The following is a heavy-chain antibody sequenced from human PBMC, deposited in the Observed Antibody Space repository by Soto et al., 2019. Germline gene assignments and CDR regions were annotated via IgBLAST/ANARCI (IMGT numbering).Heavy chain of an antibody. CDR3: ARGRVTGTTGYYYYYGMDV. CDR2: INHSGST. J-gene: IGHJ6*02. CDR1: GGSFSGYY. D-gene: IGHD1-20*01. Sequence: KPSETLSLTCAVYGGSFSGYYWSWIRQPPGKGLEWIGEINHSGSTNYNPSLKSRVTISVDTSKNQFSLKLSSVTAADTAVYYCARGRVTGTTGYYYYYGMDVWGQGTTVTVSS. V-gene: IGHV4-34*01.